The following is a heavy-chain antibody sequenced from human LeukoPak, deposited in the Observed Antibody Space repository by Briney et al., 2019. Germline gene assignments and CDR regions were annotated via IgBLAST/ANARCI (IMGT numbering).Heavy chain of an antibody. J-gene: IGHJ6*02. CDR1: GFTFSSYE. CDR3: ARRATVTYHGMDV. D-gene: IGHD4-17*01. V-gene: IGHV3-48*03. CDR2: INYNGESI. Sequence: PGGSLRLSCAASGFTFSSYEMNWVRQAPGKGLEWLSYINYNGESIYYADSVKGRFTVSRDNARGSLYPQMNSLRGEDTAFYYCARRATVTYHGMDVWGQGTTVTVSS.